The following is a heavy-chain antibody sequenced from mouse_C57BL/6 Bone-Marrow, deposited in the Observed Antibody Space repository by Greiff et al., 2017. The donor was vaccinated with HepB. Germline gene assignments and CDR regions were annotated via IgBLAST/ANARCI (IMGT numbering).Heavy chain of an antibody. V-gene: IGHV1-61*01. D-gene: IGHD2-10*02. Sequence: QVQLQQPGAELVRPGSSVKLSCKASGYTFTSYWMDWVKQRPGQGLEWIGNIYPSDSETHYNQKFKDKATLTVDKSSSTAYMQLSSLTSEDSAVYDCARYGNKYGNYVWFAYWGQGTLVTVSA. J-gene: IGHJ3*01. CDR1: GYTFTSYW. CDR2: IYPSDSET. CDR3: ARYGNKYGNYVWFAY.